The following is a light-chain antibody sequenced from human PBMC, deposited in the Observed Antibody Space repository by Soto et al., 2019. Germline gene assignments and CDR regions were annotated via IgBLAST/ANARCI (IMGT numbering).Light chain of an antibody. CDR1: QSVSSNS. J-gene: IGKJ1*01. V-gene: IGKV3-20*01. CDR3: QQFGGSPPSWT. CDR2: GAS. Sequence: ESVLTQSPGTLSLSPGERATLSCRASQSVSSNSLAWYQQKPGQAPRLLIYGASSMATGTPDRFSGSGSGTDFTLTISRLEAEDFAVYYCQQFGGSPPSWTFGQGTKVEL.